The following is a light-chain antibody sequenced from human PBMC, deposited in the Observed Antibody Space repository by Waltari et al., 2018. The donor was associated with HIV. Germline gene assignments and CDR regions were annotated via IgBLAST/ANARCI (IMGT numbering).Light chain of an antibody. CDR1: STNIGNNA. Sequence: QXVLTQPHSVSEALRQRVTISCSXSSTNIGNNAVNWYQQLPGQPPKLLFYXXXXLASGVSDRFXXSXXXTXASLAISGLQSEDESDYYCAAWDDSLNGVVFGGGTKLTVL. CDR2: XXX. CDR3: AAWDDSLNGVV. V-gene: IGLV1-36*01. J-gene: IGLJ2*01.